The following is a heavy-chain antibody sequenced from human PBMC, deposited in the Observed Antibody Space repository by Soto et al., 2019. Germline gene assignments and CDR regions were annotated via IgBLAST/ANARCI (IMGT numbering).Heavy chain of an antibody. V-gene: IGHV3-15*01. J-gene: IGHJ4*02. D-gene: IGHD1-1*01. Sequence: LSCAASVLIFSYVFMTWVRQAPGKGLEWVGRIKTKPDDGTIDYAAPVRGRFTISRDDSKNTLYLQMTSLTPDDTGVYYCTTSNLGVDFWGPGTLVTVSS. CDR2: IKTKPDDGTI. CDR3: TTSNLGVDF. CDR1: VLIFSYVF.